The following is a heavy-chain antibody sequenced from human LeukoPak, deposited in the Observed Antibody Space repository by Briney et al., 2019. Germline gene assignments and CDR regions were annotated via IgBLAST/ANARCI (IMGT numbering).Heavy chain of an antibody. V-gene: IGHV3-30*18. J-gene: IGHJ4*02. CDR3: AKHQWRDLLLFGEGYYFHY. CDR2: ISYDGSNK. Sequence: GGSLRLSCAASGFTFSSYSMNWVRQAPGKGLEWVAVISYDGSNKYYADSVKGRFAISRDNSKNTLYLQMSSLRAEDTAVYYCAKHQWRDLLLFGEGYYFHYWGQGTLVTVAS. CDR1: GFTFSSYS. D-gene: IGHD3-10*02.